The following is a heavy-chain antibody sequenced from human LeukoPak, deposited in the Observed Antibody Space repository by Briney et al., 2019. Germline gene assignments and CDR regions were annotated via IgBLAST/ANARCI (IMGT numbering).Heavy chain of an antibody. V-gene: IGHV3-7*01. Sequence: PGGSLRLSCAVSGFTFGTYWMTWVRQAPGRGLEWVANIKHDGSEQYYVDSVKGRFTISRDNPKNSLYLQLNSLRAEDTAVYYCARGLETYYYDSSGFNDAFDIWGQGTMVTVSS. D-gene: IGHD3-22*01. CDR1: GFTFGTYW. CDR3: ARGLETYYYDSSGFNDAFDI. J-gene: IGHJ3*02. CDR2: IKHDGSEQ.